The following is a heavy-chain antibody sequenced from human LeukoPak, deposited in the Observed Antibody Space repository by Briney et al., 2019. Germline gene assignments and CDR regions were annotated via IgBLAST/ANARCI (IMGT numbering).Heavy chain of an antibody. V-gene: IGHV4-34*01. D-gene: IGHD7-27*01. CDR3: ARSQSVWAAPGFDN. Sequence: PSETLSLTCSVSGSLSGYSWTWIRQSPGQGLEWIGEVNESGRSKYSPSFKSRVTISRDTSKNHFSLDLRSLTAADTAVYYCARSQSVWAAPGFDNWGQGTMVTVS. CDR1: GSLSGYS. J-gene: IGHJ3*02. CDR2: VNESGRS.